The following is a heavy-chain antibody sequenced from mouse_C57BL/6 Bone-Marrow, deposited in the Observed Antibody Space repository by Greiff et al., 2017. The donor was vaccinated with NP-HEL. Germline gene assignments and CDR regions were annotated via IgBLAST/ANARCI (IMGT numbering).Heavy chain of an antibody. V-gene: IGHV3-6*01. Sequence: EVQLQESGPGLVKPSQSLSLTCSVTGYSITSGYYWNWIRQFPGNKLEWMGYISYDGSNNYNPSLKNRISITRDTSKNQFFLKLNSVTTEDTATYYCANDGYYFDYWGQGTTLTVSS. J-gene: IGHJ2*01. CDR3: ANDGYYFDY. CDR2: ISYDGSN. D-gene: IGHD2-3*01. CDR1: GYSITSGYY.